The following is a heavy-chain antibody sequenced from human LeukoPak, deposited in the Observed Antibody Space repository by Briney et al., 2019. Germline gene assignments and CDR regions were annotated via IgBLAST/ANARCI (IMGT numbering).Heavy chain of an antibody. CDR1: GFTFSSYE. D-gene: IGHD1-14*01. CDR3: ATETNGRHYDY. J-gene: IGHJ4*02. V-gene: IGHV3-21*06. Sequence: GGSLRLSCAASGFTFSSYEMNWVRQAPGEGLEWVASIGPTGSDRYHADSIKGRFAISRYNDNTFLYLQMNSLRAEDTAVYYCATETNGRHYDYWGQGTLVTVSS. CDR2: IGPTGSDR.